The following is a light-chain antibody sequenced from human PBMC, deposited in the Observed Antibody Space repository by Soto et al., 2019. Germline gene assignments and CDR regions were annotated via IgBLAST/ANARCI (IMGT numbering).Light chain of an antibody. CDR3: QQYKNWPWT. CDR2: GAS. V-gene: IGKV3-15*01. CDR1: QSINNN. Sequence: EIVMTQSPATLSVSPGERATLSCRASQSINNNLAWYQQKPGQAPRLLVYGASTRAAGIPARFSGSGSGTEFSLTISSLQSEDFAVYYCQQYKNWPWTFGQGTRVEIK. J-gene: IGKJ1*01.